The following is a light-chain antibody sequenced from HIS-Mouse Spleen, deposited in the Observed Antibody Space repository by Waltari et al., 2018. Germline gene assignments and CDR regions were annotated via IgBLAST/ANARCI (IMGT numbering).Light chain of an antibody. J-gene: IGKJ2*01. CDR1: QSVTSN. V-gene: IGKV3-15*01. CDR2: GAS. CDR3: QQYNNWPHT. Sequence: EIVMTQSPATLSVSQGERATLSGRASQSVTSNLAWYQQKPGQAPRLLIYGASTRATGIPARFSGSGSGTEFTLTISSMQSEDFAVYYCQQYNNWPHTFGQGTKLEIK.